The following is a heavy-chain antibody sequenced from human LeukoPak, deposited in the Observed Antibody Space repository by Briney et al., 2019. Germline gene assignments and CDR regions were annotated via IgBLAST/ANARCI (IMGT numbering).Heavy chain of an antibody. Sequence: SETLSLTCTVSGGSMSGYYWSWIRQPPGKGLEWIGYIHYGGTTNYNPSLKSRDTISLDTSRNQFSLKLRSVTTADTAVYYCARRRVYSGSGEFDFWGQGTLVTVSS. V-gene: IGHV4-59*01. D-gene: IGHD5-12*01. CDR2: IHYGGTT. CDR1: GGSMSGYY. CDR3: ARRRVYSGSGEFDF. J-gene: IGHJ4*02.